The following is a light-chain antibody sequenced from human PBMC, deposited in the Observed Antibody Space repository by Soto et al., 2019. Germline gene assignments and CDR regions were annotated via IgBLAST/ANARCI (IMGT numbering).Light chain of an antibody. V-gene: IGKV1-13*02. J-gene: IGKJ5*01. CDR3: QQFDTFPLT. Sequence: AIQLTQSPSSLSASVGDRVTITCRASQAIGSIAFAWYQQKPGKVPKLLIYDVSNLQSGVPSRFSGSGSGTDFTLTISSLQPEDFATYYCQQFDTFPLTLGQGTRLEIK. CDR1: QAIGSIA. CDR2: DVS.